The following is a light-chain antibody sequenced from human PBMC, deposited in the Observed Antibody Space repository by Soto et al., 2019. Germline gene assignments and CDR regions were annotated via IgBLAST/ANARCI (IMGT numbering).Light chain of an antibody. V-gene: IGKV1-12*01. CDR1: QSISGW. Sequence: DIQMTQSPSSVSASVGDRVTITCRASQSISGWLAWYQQKPGTVPKLLIYAASSLQSGVPSRFSGSGAGTEFTLTITSLQPEDFGTYYCQQGDSFPITFGQGTRLEIK. J-gene: IGKJ5*01. CDR3: QQGDSFPIT. CDR2: AAS.